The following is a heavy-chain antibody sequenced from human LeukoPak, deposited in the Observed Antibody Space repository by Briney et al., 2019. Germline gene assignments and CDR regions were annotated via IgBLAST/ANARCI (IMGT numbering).Heavy chain of an antibody. D-gene: IGHD2-2*02. CDR2: ISYDGSNK. CDR3: ARDDFRSLVVPAAIGETTFDI. J-gene: IGHJ3*02. V-gene: IGHV3-30-3*01. Sequence: QPGRSLRLSCAASGFTFSSYAMHWVRQAPGKGLEWVAVISYDGSNKYYADSVKGRFTISRDNSKNTLYLQMNSLRAEDTAVYYCARDDFRSLVVPAAIGETTFDIWGQGTMVTVSS. CDR1: GFTFSSYA.